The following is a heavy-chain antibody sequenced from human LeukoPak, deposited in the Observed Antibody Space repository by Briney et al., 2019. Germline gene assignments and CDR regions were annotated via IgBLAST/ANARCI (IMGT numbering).Heavy chain of an antibody. D-gene: IGHD1-26*01. CDR2: ISGSGGST. V-gene: IGHV3-23*01. CDR1: GFTFSSSA. J-gene: IGHJ3*02. CDR3: AKDEYSGSYNAFDI. Sequence: GGSLRLSCAASGFTFSSSAMRWARQAPRKGLEWVSAISGSGGSTYYADSVKGRFTISRDNSKNTLYLQMNSLRAEDTAVYYCAKDEYSGSYNAFDIWGQGTMVTVSS.